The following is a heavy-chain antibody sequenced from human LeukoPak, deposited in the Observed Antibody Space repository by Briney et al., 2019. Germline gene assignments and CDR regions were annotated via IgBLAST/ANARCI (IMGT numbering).Heavy chain of an antibody. CDR1: GFTLSSYA. CDR3: AVGSTSVYTYGYLDY. D-gene: IGHD5-18*01. CDR2: ISGSGGST. Sequence: PGGSLRLSCAPSGFTLSSYAMSWVRQAPGKAREWVSTISGSGGSTYYADSVKGRFTISRDNAKNSLCLQMNSLRAEDTAVYYCAVGSTSVYTYGYLDYWGQGTLVTVSS. V-gene: IGHV3-23*01. J-gene: IGHJ4*02.